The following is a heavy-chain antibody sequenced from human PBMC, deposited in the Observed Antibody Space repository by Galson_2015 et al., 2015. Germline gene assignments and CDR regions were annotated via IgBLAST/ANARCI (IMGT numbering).Heavy chain of an antibody. CDR1: GYTFTNYP. D-gene: IGHD2-15*01. CDR2: INTDNGNT. CDR3: ARGLCSGASCFSSLDRLDP. J-gene: IGHJ5*01. V-gene: IGHV1-3*04. Sequence: SVKVSCKASGYTFTNYPIHWVRQAPGQRLEWMGWINTDNGNTKIPQKFQGRLTITRDTSATTAYMELSSLRSDDTAVYYCARGLCSGASCFSSLDRLDPWGQGTLVSVSS.